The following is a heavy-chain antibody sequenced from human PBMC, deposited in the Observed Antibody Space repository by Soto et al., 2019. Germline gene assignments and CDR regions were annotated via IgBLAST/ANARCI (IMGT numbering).Heavy chain of an antibody. CDR3: ARGDYYDSSGYFDY. CDR1: GVSISSGGYS. J-gene: IGHJ4*02. Sequence: SETLSLTCAVSGVSISSGGYSWSWIRQPPGKGLEWIGYIYHSGSTYYNPSLKSRVTISVDRSKNQFSLKLSSVTAADTAVYYCARGDYYDSSGYFDYWGQGTLVTVSS. D-gene: IGHD3-22*01. CDR2: IYHSGST. V-gene: IGHV4-30-2*01.